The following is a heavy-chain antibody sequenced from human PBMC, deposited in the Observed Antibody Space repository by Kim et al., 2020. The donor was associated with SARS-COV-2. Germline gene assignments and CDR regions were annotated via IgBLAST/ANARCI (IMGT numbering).Heavy chain of an antibody. CDR3: TTVRVGLRLRSDY. Sequence: GGSLRLSCAASGFTFSNAWMSWVRQAPGKGLEWVGRIKSKTDVGTTDYAAPVKGRFTISRDDSKNTLYLQFNSLKTEDTAVYYCTTVRVGLRLRSDYWG. J-gene: IGHJ4*01. CDR1: GFTFSNAW. D-gene: IGHD3-16*01. V-gene: IGHV3-15*01. CDR2: IKSKTDVGTT.